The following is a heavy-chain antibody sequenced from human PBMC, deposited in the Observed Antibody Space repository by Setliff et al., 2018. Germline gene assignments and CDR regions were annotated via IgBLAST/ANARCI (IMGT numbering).Heavy chain of an antibody. CDR2: VDPKDGQA. D-gene: IGHD2-15*01. V-gene: IGHV1-69-2*01. CDR1: GYRFIVYY. J-gene: IGHJ4*02. Sequence: ASVKVSCKGSGYRFIVYYIHWVRQTPGKGLEWMGRVDPKDGQAIYAKKFQGRFTITADTSIDTAYMELSSLTSEDTAVYYCARDRVVVLAGRRGFYFDYWGQGTLVTVSS. CDR3: ARDRVVVLAGRRGFYFDY.